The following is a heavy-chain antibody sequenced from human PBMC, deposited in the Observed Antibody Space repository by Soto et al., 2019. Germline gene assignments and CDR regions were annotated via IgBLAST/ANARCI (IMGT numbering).Heavy chain of an antibody. V-gene: IGHV3-23*01. J-gene: IGHJ5*02. Sequence: GGSLRLSCAASGFTFSDYYMSWVRQAPGKGLEWVSAISGSGGSTYYADSVKGRFTISRDNSKNTLYLQMNSLRAEDTAVYYCAKDRSSSWSNWFDPWGQGTLVTVSS. D-gene: IGHD6-13*01. CDR3: AKDRSSSWSNWFDP. CDR2: ISGSGGST. CDR1: GFTFSDYY.